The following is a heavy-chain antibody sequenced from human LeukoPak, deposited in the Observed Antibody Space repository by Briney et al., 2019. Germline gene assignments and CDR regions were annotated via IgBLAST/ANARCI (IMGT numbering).Heavy chain of an antibody. V-gene: IGHV3-23*01. CDR3: AKGGYSNPFDY. Sequence: AGGSLRLSCAASGFTFSNYVMNWVRQAPGKGLEWVSTISGNGVNTYYADSVKGRFTISRDKSKNTLYLQMSSLSAEDTAVYYCAKGGYSNPFDYWGQGTLVTVSS. CDR2: ISGNGVNT. CDR1: GFTFSNYV. J-gene: IGHJ4*02. D-gene: IGHD4-11*01.